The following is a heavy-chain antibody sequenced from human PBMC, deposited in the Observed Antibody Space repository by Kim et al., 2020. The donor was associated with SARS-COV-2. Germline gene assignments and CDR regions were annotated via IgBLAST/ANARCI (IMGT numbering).Heavy chain of an antibody. CDR1: GFTFSDYY. Sequence: GGSLRLSCAASGFTFSDYYMSWIRQAPGKGLECVSYISSSSDYTNYADSVKGRFTISRDNTKNSLYLQMNSLRAEDTAVYYCARDPKDGILAVCGQGTTVTVYS. J-gene: IGHJ6*02. D-gene: IGHD1-20*01. CDR3: ARDPKDGILAV. V-gene: IGHV3-11*05. CDR2: ISSSSDYT.